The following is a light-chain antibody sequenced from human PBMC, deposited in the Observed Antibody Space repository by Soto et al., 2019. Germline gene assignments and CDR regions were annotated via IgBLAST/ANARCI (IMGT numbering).Light chain of an antibody. J-gene: IGKJ1*01. Sequence: EIALTQSPGTLSLSPGERATLSCRASQSIRSNYLAWYQQKPGQAPRLLIYGASSRAIGIPDSFSGSGSGTDFPLTISRLEPGDFAVYYCHQYGSSPWTFGQGTRVDIK. CDR2: GAS. CDR3: HQYGSSPWT. V-gene: IGKV3-20*01. CDR1: QSIRSNY.